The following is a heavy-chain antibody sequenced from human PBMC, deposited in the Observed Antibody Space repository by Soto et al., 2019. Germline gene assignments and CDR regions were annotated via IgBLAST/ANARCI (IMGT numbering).Heavy chain of an antibody. V-gene: IGHV4-4*02. CDR1: GGSISSSNW. CDR2: IYHSGST. CDR3: ARVSAYYYDSSGYLRRLCFDY. Sequence: QVQLQESGPGLVKPSGTLSLTCAVSGGSISSSNWWSWVRQPPGKGLEWIGEIYHSGSTNYNPSLKSRVTISVDKSKNQFSLKLSSVTAADTAVYYCARVSAYYYDSSGYLRRLCFDYWGQGTLVTVSS. D-gene: IGHD3-22*01. J-gene: IGHJ4*02.